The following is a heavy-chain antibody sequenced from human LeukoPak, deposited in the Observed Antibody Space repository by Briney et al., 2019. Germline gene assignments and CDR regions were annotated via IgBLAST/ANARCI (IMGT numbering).Heavy chain of an antibody. CDR2: ISGSGGST. V-gene: IGHV3-23*01. J-gene: IGHJ4*02. CDR1: GFTFSSYA. D-gene: IGHD3-16*02. Sequence: GGSLRLSCAASGFTFSSYAMSWVRQAPGKGLEWVSAISGSGGSTYYADSVKGRFTISRDNSKNTLYLQMNSLRAEDTAVYYCATFGWGSMITFGGVIVIPRGEDYWGQGTLVTVSS. CDR3: ATFGWGSMITFGGVIVIPRGEDY.